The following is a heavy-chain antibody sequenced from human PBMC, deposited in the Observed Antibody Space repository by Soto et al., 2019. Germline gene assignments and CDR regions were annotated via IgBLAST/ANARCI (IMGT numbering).Heavy chain of an antibody. CDR1: GFTFSTSG. Sequence: SMKVSCKASGFTFSTSGVQWVRQARGQRPEWIGWIVGGSGNTNYAPKFQQRVIITRDMSTATAYMELSSLRSDDTAMYYCAARRGGLYGMDVWGQGTTVTVSS. CDR2: IVGGSGNT. CDR3: AARRGGLYGMDV. V-gene: IGHV1-58*01. D-gene: IGHD2-15*01. J-gene: IGHJ6*02.